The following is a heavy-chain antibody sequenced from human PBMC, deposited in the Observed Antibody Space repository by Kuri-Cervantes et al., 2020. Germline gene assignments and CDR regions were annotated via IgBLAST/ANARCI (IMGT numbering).Heavy chain of an antibody. CDR1: GGSISSSSYY. Sequence: SETLSLTCTVSGGSISSSSYYWGWIRQHPGKGLEWIGYIYYSGSTYYNPSLKSRVTISVDTSKNQFSLKLSSATAADTAVYYCARVGSRRASHFDYWGQGTLVTVSS. CDR3: ARVGSRRASHFDY. CDR2: IYYSGST. V-gene: IGHV4-31*03. D-gene: IGHD2-15*01. J-gene: IGHJ4*02.